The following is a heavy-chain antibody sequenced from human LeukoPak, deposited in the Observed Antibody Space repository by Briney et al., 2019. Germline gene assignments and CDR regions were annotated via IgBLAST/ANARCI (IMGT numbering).Heavy chain of an antibody. V-gene: IGHV1-46*01. Sequence: GASVKVSCKASGYTFTSYYMHWVRQAPAQGLEWMGIINLGGGGTSYAQKFQGRVTMTRDTSTSTVYMELSSLRSEDTAVFYCARGYYAGFDYWGQGTLVTVSS. CDR3: ARGYYAGFDY. CDR1: GYTFTSYY. CDR2: INLGGGGT. D-gene: IGHD3-10*01. J-gene: IGHJ4*02.